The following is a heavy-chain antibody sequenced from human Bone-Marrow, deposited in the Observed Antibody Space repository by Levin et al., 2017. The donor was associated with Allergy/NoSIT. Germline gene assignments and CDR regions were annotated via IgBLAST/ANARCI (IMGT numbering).Heavy chain of an antibody. CDR2: ISGSGGST. J-gene: IGHJ3*02. Sequence: LSLTCAASGFTFSSYAMSWVRQAPGKGLEWVSAISGSGGSTYYADSVKGRFTISRDNSKNTLYLQMNSLRAEDTAVYYCAKDSTMVRGVIIAVDAFDIWGQGTMVTVSS. V-gene: IGHV3-23*01. CDR3: AKDSTMVRGVIIAVDAFDI. CDR1: GFTFSSYA. D-gene: IGHD3-10*01.